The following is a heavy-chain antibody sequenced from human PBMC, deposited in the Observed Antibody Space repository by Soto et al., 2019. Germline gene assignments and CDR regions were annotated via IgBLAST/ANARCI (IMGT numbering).Heavy chain of an antibody. D-gene: IGHD3-22*01. CDR2: IASSGST. CDR1: GGSINTGGHF. Sequence: SETLSLTCTVSGGSINTGGHFWTWIRQHPGKGLEWIGYIASSGSTYYNPSLKGRLTIAADTSENQFSLRLTSVTAADTAVYYCARDYPYYYDNSGHSGYFDYWGQGTLVTV. J-gene: IGHJ4*02. CDR3: ARDYPYYYDNSGHSGYFDY. V-gene: IGHV4-31*03.